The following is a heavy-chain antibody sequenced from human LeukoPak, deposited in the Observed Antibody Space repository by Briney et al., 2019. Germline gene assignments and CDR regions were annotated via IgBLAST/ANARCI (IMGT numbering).Heavy chain of an antibody. CDR2: INSDGSST. J-gene: IGHJ6*03. CDR1: GFTFSSYW. CDR3: ARGAMVRVDYYYYYYMDV. V-gene: IGHV3-74*01. D-gene: IGHD3-10*01. Sequence: GGSLRLSCAASGFTFSSYWMHWVRQAPGKGLVWVSRINSDGSSTSYADSVKGRFTISRDNAKNTLYLQMNSLRAEDTAVYYCARGAMVRVDYYYYYYMDVWGKGTTVTVSS.